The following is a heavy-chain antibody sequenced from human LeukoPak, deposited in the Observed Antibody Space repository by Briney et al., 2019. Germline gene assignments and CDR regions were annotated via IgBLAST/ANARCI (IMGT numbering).Heavy chain of an antibody. J-gene: IGHJ4*02. CDR2: IKQDGSEK. D-gene: IGHD6-13*01. CDR3: ARDGKSAALDY. CDR1: GFRLSTHL. V-gene: IGHV3-7*01. Sequence: GALRLSWAASGFRLSTHLMSWVRQAAGKGVGWVANIKQDGSEKCYVDSVKGRFTISRDNGKNSLYLQMNSLRAEDTAVYYCARDGKSAALDYWGQGTLVTVSS.